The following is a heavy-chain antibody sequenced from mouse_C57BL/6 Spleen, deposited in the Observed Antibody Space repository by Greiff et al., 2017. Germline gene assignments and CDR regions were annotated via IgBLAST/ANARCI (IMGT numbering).Heavy chain of an antibody. D-gene: IGHD1-1*01. CDR2: IYPGDGDT. CDR3: ARIHSFYGSSYQGYFDY. Sequence: QVQLQQSGAELVKPGASVKISCKASGYAFSSYWMNWVKQRPGKGLEWIGQIYPGDGDTNYNGKFKGKATLTADKSSSTAYMQLSSLTSEDSAVYFCARIHSFYGSSYQGYFDYWGQGTTLTVSS. CDR1: GYAFSSYW. J-gene: IGHJ2*01. V-gene: IGHV1-80*01.